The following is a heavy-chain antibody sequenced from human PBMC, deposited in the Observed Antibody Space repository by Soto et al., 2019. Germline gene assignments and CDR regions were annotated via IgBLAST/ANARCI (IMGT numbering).Heavy chain of an antibody. Sequence: GGSLRLSCAAFGFTFNSFDLGWVRQAPGKGLEWVSAISNTGDRAYYADPVKGRFTISRDNSKNTLSLQMNSLRAEDTAVYYCAKDSRRSSGWYYFDHWGQGTLVTVSS. CDR3: AKDSRRSSGWYYFDH. D-gene: IGHD6-19*01. CDR2: ISNTGDRA. CDR1: GFTFNSFD. V-gene: IGHV3-23*01. J-gene: IGHJ4*02.